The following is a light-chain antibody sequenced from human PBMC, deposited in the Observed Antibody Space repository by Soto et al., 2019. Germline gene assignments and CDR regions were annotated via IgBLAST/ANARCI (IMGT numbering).Light chain of an antibody. J-gene: IGKJ1*01. Sequence: DIQMTQSPSFMSASVGDRVTLTCRASQGISTYLNWYQQKPGKAPKLLIYKASTLKSGVPSRFSGSGSGTEFTLTISSLQPDEFATYYCQNYNSYSEAVGEGNKVAIK. CDR3: QNYNSYSEA. V-gene: IGKV1-5*03. CDR1: QGISTY. CDR2: KAS.